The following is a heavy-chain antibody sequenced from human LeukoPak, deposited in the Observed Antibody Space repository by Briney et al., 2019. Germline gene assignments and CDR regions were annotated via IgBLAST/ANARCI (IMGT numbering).Heavy chain of an antibody. CDR1: GFPFSDYY. V-gene: IGHV3-11*01. CDR2: ISGSGSTI. Sequence: PGGSLRLSCAASGFPFSDYYMSWIRQAPGKGLEWVSYISGSGSTIYYTDSVKGRFTISRDNSKNSLYLQMGSLRAEDTAVYYCARDYHTGSYYPVGYWGQGTLVTVAS. J-gene: IGHJ4*02. CDR3: ARDYHTGSYYPVGY. D-gene: IGHD1-26*01.